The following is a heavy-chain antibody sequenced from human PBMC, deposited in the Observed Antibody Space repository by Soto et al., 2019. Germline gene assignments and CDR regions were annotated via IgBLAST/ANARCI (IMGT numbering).Heavy chain of an antibody. CDR2: IYYSGST. D-gene: IGHD3-3*01. Sequence: PSETLSLTCTVSGGSISSYYWSWIRQPPGKGLEWIGYIYYSGSTNYNPSLKSRVTISVDTSKNQFSLKLSSVTAADTAVYYCARELNDFWSGYYRNWFDPWGQGTLVTVS. CDR3: ARELNDFWSGYYRNWFDP. V-gene: IGHV4-59*01. CDR1: GGSISSYY. J-gene: IGHJ5*02.